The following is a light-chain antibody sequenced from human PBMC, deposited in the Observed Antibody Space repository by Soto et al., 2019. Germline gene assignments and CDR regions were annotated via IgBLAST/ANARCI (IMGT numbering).Light chain of an antibody. J-gene: IGLJ3*02. Sequence: QSVLTQPPSVSAAPGQKVTISCSGTSSNIGNNFVSWYQHFPGKAPKLLIFDDTKRPSGIPDRFSGCKSGTSASLAITGLQAEDEAHYYCQSYDISLGGSWVFGGGTKLTVL. CDR3: QSYDISLGGSWV. CDR2: DDT. V-gene: IGLV1-51*01. CDR1: SSNIGNNF.